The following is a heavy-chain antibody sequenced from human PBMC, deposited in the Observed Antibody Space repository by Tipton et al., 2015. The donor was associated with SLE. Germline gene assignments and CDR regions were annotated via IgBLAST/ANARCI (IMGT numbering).Heavy chain of an antibody. CDR2: MFRSGST. D-gene: IGHD4-17*01. Sequence: TLSLTCPVSGGSIRSGNHYWSWIRQPAGKGLEGIGRMFRSGSTNYNPSLKGRVTISLDTSKNQFSLNLYSATATDTAVYYCATGYGDDDFYYYYYMDVWGKGITVTVSS. J-gene: IGHJ6*03. CDR1: GGSIRSGNHY. V-gene: IGHV4-61*02. CDR3: ATGYGDDDFYYYYYMDV.